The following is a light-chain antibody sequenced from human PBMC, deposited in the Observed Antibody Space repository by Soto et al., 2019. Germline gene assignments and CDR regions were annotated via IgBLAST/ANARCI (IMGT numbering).Light chain of an antibody. V-gene: IGKV3-20*01. Sequence: EIVLTQSPGTLSLSPGERATLSCRASQSVSSRYLAWYQQKAGQAPRLLIYGASNRATGIPDRFSGSGSGTDFILTISRLEPEDFAVYYCQHYGSSWTFGQGTKVEIK. CDR1: QSVSSRY. CDR3: QHYGSSWT. CDR2: GAS. J-gene: IGKJ1*01.